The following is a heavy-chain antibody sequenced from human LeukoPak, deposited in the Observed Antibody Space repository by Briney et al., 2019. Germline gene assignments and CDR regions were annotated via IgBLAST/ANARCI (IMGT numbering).Heavy chain of an antibody. Sequence: ETLSLTCAVYGGSFSGYYWSWIRQAPGKGLEWVSIIYSGGTTYYADSVKGRFTISRDISKNTFYLQMNSLRVEDTAVFYCARALPAASHTSFDYWGQGTLVTVSS. CDR3: ARALPAASHTSFDY. CDR2: IYSGGTT. V-gene: IGHV3-66*01. CDR1: GGSFSGYY. J-gene: IGHJ4*02. D-gene: IGHD2-2*01.